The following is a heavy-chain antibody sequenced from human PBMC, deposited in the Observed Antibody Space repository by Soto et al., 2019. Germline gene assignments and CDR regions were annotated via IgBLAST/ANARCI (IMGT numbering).Heavy chain of an antibody. CDR2: ISAYNGNT. CDR1: GYTFTSYG. CDR3: ARGHNGDYGDYWRDY. D-gene: IGHD4-17*01. V-gene: IGHV1-18*01. Sequence: ASVKVSCKASGYTFTSYGISWVRQAPGQGLEWMGWISAYNGNTNYAQKLQGRVTITADKSTSTAYMELSSLRSEDTAVYYCARGHNGDYGDYWRDYWGQGTLVTVSS. J-gene: IGHJ4*02.